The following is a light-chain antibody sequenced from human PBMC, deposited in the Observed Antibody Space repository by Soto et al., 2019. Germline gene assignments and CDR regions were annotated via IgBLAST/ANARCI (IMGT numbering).Light chain of an antibody. Sequence: QSALTQPPSASGSPGQSVTISCTGTSSDVGGYNYVSWYQQHPGKAPKLMIYEVSQRPSGVPDRFSGSKSGNTASLTVSGLQAEDEADYYCCSSAGSNYVFGTGTKLTVL. CDR3: CSSAGSNYV. J-gene: IGLJ1*01. CDR1: SSDVGGYNY. CDR2: EVS. V-gene: IGLV2-8*01.